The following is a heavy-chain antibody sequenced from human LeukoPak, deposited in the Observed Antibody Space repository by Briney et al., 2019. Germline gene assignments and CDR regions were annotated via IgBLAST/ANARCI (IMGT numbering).Heavy chain of an antibody. V-gene: IGHV1-2*02. CDR2: INPSSGDT. Sequence: GASVKVSCKASGYIFTDYYLHWVRQAPGQGLEWMGWINPSSGDTHYAQNFGGRVTLTRDTSINTVSMELSRLRSDDTAVYYCAGGGTWEISLAWFDPWGQGTLVTVSS. CDR1: GYIFTDYY. D-gene: IGHD3-16*02. CDR3: AGGGTWEISLAWFDP. J-gene: IGHJ5*02.